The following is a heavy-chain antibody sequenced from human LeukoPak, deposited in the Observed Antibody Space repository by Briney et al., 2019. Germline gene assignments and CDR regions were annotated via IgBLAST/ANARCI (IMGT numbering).Heavy chain of an antibody. CDR1: GGSISSGGYY. Sequence: PSQTLSLTCTVSGGSISSGGYYWSWIRQHPGKGLEWIGYIYYSGSTYYNPSLKSRVTISVDTSKNQFSLKLSSVTAADTAVYYCTSGYSGYGLFDYWGQGTLVTVSS. D-gene: IGHD5-12*01. CDR3: TSGYSGYGLFDY. V-gene: IGHV4-31*03. J-gene: IGHJ4*02. CDR2: IYYSGST.